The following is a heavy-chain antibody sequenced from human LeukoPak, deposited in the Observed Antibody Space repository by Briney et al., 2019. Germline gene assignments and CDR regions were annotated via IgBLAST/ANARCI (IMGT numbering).Heavy chain of an antibody. D-gene: IGHD4-23*01. CDR3: ARAPDYGGNSGNY. CDR2: INPNSGGT. Sequence: ASVKVSCKTSGYTFTGYYMHWVRQAPGQGLEWMGWINPNSGGTNYAQKFQGRVTMTRDTSISTAYMELSRLRSDDTAVYYCARAPDYGGNSGNYWGQGTLVTVSS. J-gene: IGHJ4*02. V-gene: IGHV1-2*02. CDR1: GYTFTGYY.